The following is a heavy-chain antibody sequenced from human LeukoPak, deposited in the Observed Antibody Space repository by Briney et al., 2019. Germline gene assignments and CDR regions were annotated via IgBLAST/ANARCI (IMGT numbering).Heavy chain of an antibody. CDR2: IIPIFGTA. CDR1: GGTFSSYA. J-gene: IGHJ6*02. D-gene: IGHD2-15*01. Sequence: SVKVSCKASGGTFSSYAISWVRQAPGQGLEWMGGIIPIFGTANYAQKFQGRVTITAVESTSTAYMELSSLRSEDTAVYYCARRVVVVVAATGYYYYGMDVWGQGTTVTVSS. CDR3: ARRVVVVVAATGYYYYGMDV. V-gene: IGHV1-69*01.